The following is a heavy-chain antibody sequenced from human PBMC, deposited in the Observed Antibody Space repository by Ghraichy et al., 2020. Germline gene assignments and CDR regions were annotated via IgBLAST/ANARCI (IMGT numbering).Heavy chain of an antibody. CDR3: ARVPYYDFWSGYPRGGGDV. CDR1: GYTFTSYD. Sequence: ASVKVSCKASGYTFTSYDINWVRQATGQGLEWMGWMNPNSGNTGYAQKFQGRVTMTRNTSISTAYMELSSLRSEDTAVYYCARVPYYDFWSGYPRGGGDVWGQGTTVTVSS. J-gene: IGHJ6*02. CDR2: MNPNSGNT. D-gene: IGHD3-3*01. V-gene: IGHV1-8*01.